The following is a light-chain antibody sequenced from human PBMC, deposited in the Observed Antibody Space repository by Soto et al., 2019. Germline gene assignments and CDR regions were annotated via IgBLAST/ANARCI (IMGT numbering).Light chain of an antibody. CDR2: ATS. CDR1: QSVSSY. Sequence: MVLTQSPATLSLSPGERATLSCRASQSVSSYLAWYQQKPGQAPRLLIYATSSRATGVPDRFSGGGSGPDFTLTIRRLEPEDFAVYYCQQYDSTVWTFGQGTKVDIK. CDR3: QQYDSTVWT. J-gene: IGKJ1*01. V-gene: IGKV3-20*01.